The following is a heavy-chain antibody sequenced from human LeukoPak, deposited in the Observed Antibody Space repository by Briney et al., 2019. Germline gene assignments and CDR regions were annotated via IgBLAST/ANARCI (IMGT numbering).Heavy chain of an antibody. D-gene: IGHD5-18*01. CDR2: INHSGST. J-gene: IGHJ4*02. Sequence: GSLRLSCAASGFTFSSYWMSWVRQAPGKGLEWIGEINHSGSTNYNPSLKSRVTISVDTSKNQFSLKLSSVTAADTAVYYCARAAAAMDTYYFDYWGQGTLVTVSS. V-gene: IGHV4-34*01. CDR3: ARAAAAMDTYYFDY. CDR1: GFTFSSYW.